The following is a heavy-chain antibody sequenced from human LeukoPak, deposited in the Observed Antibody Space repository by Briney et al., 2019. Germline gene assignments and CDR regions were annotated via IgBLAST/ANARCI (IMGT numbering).Heavy chain of an antibody. V-gene: IGHV3-11*01. J-gene: IGHJ6*03. CDR2: ISYSGMTI. CDR1: GFTFSDEY. Sequence: GGSPRLSCAASGFTFSDEYMTWIRQAPGKGLEWISYISYSGMTIYYADSVKGRFTISRDNAKNSLHLQMNSLRADDTAVYYCARGRTGRYSYYYYYVDVWGKGTTVTVSS. D-gene: IGHD3/OR15-3a*01. CDR3: ARGRTGRYSYYYYYVDV.